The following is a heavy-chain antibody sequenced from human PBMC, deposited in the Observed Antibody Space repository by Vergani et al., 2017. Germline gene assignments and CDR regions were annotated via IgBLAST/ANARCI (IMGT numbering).Heavy chain of an antibody. D-gene: IGHD3-22*01. CDR2: IYYSGST. V-gene: IGHV4-31*03. CDR3: AGGINDSSGYSDY. Sequence: QVQLQESGPGLVKPSQTLSLTCTVSGGSISSGGYYWSWIRQHPGKGLEWIGYIYYSGSTYYNPSLKSRVTISVDTSKNQFSLKRSSVTAADTAVYYCAGGINDSSGYSDYWGQGTLVTVSS. CDR1: GGSISSGGYY. J-gene: IGHJ4*02.